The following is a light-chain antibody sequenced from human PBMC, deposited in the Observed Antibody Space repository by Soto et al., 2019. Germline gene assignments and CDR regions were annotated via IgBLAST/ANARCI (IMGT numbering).Light chain of an antibody. V-gene: IGLV2-14*01. CDR1: NSDVGGYNY. J-gene: IGLJ1*01. CDR2: EVF. CDR3: SSYTTTHTLYV. Sequence: QSVLTQPASVSGSPGQSITIPCTETNSDVGGYNYVSWYQHHPGKSPKLMIYEVFNRPSGVSSRFSCSKSGSTASLTISGLQAEDEADYYCSSYTTTHTLYVFGTGTKLTVL.